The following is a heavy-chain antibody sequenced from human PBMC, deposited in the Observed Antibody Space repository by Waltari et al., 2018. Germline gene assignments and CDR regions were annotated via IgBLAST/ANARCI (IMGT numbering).Heavy chain of an antibody. J-gene: IGHJ6*03. D-gene: IGHD1-26*01. CDR3: ARGLNSVYIDV. CDR1: GYTLTGEF. Sequence: QVQLVQSGAEVKKPGASVKGSCKTSGYTLTGEFIHWVRQAPGQGPEWMGWINPNSGDTNYARNFQGRVTMTRDTSISTAYMELSNLRSDDTALYYCARGLNSVYIDVWGKGTTVTVSS. CDR2: INPNSGDT. V-gene: IGHV1-2*02.